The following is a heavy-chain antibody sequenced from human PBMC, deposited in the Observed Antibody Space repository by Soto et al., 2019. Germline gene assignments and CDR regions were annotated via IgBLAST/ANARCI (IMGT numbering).Heavy chain of an antibody. D-gene: IGHD5-12*01. CDR1: GGTFSSYA. J-gene: IGHJ4*02. CDR3: ARECRDGYKFPPGPYYFDY. Sequence: SVKVACKASGGTFSSYAISWVRQAPGQGLEWMGGIIPIFGTANYAQKFQGRVTITADKSTSTAYMELSSLRSEDTAVYYCARECRDGYKFPPGPYYFDYWGQGTLVTVSS. CDR2: IIPIFGTA. V-gene: IGHV1-69*06.